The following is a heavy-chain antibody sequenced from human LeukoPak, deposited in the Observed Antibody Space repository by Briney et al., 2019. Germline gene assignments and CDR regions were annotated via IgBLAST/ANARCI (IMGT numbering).Heavy chain of an antibody. CDR3: ARHVAGIDIFDY. V-gene: IGHV4-59*08. Sequence: SETLSLTCTVSGGSISSYYWSWIRQPPGKGLEWIGYIHYSGTTKYNPSLKGRVTVSVDTSKNQFSLILSSVTAADAAVYYCARHVAGIDIFDYRGQGAMVTVSS. J-gene: IGHJ4*02. CDR2: IHYSGTT. D-gene: IGHD6-19*01. CDR1: GGSISSYY.